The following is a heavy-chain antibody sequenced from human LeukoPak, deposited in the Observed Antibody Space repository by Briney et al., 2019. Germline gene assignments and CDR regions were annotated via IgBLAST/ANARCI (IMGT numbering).Heavy chain of an antibody. D-gene: IGHD3-22*01. CDR3: ARDSYYYDSSGYPLDY. V-gene: IGHV3-11*04. CDR2: ISSSGSTI. Sequence: PGGSLRLSCAASGFTFSDHYMNWVRQAPGKGLEWVSYISSSGSTIYYADSVKGRFTISRDNAKNSLYLQMNSLRAEDTAVYYCARDSYYYDSSGYPLDYWGQGTLVTVSS. J-gene: IGHJ4*02. CDR1: GFTFSDHY.